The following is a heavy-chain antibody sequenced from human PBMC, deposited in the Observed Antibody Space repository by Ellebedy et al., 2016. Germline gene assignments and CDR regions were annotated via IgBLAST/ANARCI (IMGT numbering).Heavy chain of an antibody. Sequence: SETLSLXXTVSGGSVNSGGYFWSWVRQPPGKGLEWIGYISYTGGTTYNPSLESRVTISLDTSKNQFSLKLSSLAAADTAVYYCAIQRHYYFEYWGQGTLVTVSS. CDR3: AIQRHYYFEY. V-gene: IGHV4-61*08. J-gene: IGHJ4*02. CDR2: ISYTGGT. CDR1: GGSVNSGGYF. D-gene: IGHD5-18*01.